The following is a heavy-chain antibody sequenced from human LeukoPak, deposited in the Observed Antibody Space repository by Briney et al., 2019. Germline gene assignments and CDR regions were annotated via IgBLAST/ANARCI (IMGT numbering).Heavy chain of an antibody. CDR1: GFTFSSYS. CDR3: VKDRTGTYTLDY. CDR2: ISSSSSYI. D-gene: IGHD3-10*01. J-gene: IGHJ4*02. Sequence: NSGGSLRLSCAASGFTFSSYSMNWVRQAPGKGLEWVSSISSSSSYIYYADSVKGRFTISRDNSKNTLNLQMNSLRAEDTAVYYCVKDRTGTYTLDYWGQGTLVTVSS. V-gene: IGHV3-21*01.